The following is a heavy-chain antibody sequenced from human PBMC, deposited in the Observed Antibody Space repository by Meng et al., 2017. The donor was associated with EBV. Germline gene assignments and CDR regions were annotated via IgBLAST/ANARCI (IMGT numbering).Heavy chain of an antibody. CDR2: IYYSGST. V-gene: IGHV4-39*07. J-gene: IGHJ5*02. CDR3: ARVVATIFTNWFDP. Sequence: QRTWQGWGQGWVKPSETLSLTSTGSGGSISSSSSDWGWIRQPPGKGLEWIGSIYYSGSTYYNPSLKSRVTISVDTSKNQFSLKLSSVTAADTAVYYCARVVATIFTNWFDPWGQGTLVTVSS. CDR1: GGSISSSSSD. D-gene: IGHD5-12*01.